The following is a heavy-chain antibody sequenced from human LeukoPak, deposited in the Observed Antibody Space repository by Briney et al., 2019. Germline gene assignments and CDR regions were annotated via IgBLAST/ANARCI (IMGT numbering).Heavy chain of an antibody. CDR2: IKEDGSEK. Sequence: GGSLRLSCAASGFPLSSYRMSWVRQAPGKGLGWVANIKEDGSEKYYVDSVKGRFTISRDNAKNSLYLQINSLRVEDSAVYYCVRGGYQFEYWGQGTLVTVSS. CDR1: GFPLSSYR. CDR3: VRGGYQFEY. J-gene: IGHJ4*02. D-gene: IGHD1-26*01. V-gene: IGHV3-7*01.